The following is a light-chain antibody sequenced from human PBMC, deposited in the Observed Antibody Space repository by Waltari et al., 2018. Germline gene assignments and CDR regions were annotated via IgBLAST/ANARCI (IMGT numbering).Light chain of an antibody. J-gene: IGKJ1*01. CDR2: KAS. CDR3: QQYRNLWT. CDR1: QSLSNW. V-gene: IGKV1-5*03. Sequence: DIQMTQSPSTLSASVGDRVTITCRASQSLSNWLAWYQQKPGKAPKVLIYKASTLESGVPARFSGSGSGTEFTLTISSLQPDDCATYYCQQYRNLWTFGQGTKVEIK.